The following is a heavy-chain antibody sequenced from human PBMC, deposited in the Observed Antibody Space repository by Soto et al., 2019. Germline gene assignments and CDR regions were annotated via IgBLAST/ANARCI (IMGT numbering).Heavy chain of an antibody. Sequence: SETLSLTCTVSGGSIGSSSYYWGWIRQPPGKGLEWIGSIYYSGSTYSNPSLKSRVTISVDPSKNQLSLKLSSVTAADTAVYYCARLPPKGYYYYGMDVWGQGTTVTVSS. V-gene: IGHV4-39*01. J-gene: IGHJ6*02. CDR3: ARLPPKGYYYYGMDV. CDR2: IYYSGST. CDR1: GGSIGSSSYY.